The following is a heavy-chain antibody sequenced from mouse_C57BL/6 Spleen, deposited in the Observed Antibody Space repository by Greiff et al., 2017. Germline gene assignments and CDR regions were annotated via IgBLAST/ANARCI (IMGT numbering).Heavy chain of an antibody. J-gene: IGHJ3*01. CDR1: GYTFTSYW. D-gene: IGHD1-1*01. Sequence: VQLQQPGAELVKPGASVKLSCKASGYTFTSYWMQWVKQRPGQGLEWIGEIDPSDSYTNYNQKFKGKATLTVDTSSSTAYMQLSSLTSEDSAVYYCAREYYGREAWFAYWGQGTLVTGSA. V-gene: IGHV1-50*01. CDR3: AREYYGREAWFAY. CDR2: IDPSDSYT.